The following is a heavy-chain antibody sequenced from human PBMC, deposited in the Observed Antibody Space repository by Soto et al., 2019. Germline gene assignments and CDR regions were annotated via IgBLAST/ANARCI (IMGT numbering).Heavy chain of an antibody. Sequence: PSETLSLTCTVSGGSISSSSYYWSWIRQPPGKGLEWIGYIYYSGSTNYNPSLKSRVTISVDRSKNQFSLKLSSVTAADTAVYYRAAGGGLPRYYWGQGTLVTVSS. CDR3: AAGGGLPRYY. J-gene: IGHJ4*02. V-gene: IGHV4-61*05. CDR1: GGSISSSSYY. CDR2: IYYSGST. D-gene: IGHD5-12*01.